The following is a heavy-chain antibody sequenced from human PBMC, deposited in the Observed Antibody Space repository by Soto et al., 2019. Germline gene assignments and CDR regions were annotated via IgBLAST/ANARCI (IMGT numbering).Heavy chain of an antibody. V-gene: IGHV1-2*04. CDR3: ARDMTSIAARRALDY. J-gene: IGHJ4*02. CDR2: INPNSGGT. CDR1: GYTFTGYY. Sequence: GASVKVSCKASGYTFTGYYMHWVRQAPGQGLEWMGWINPNSGGTTYAQKFQGWVTMTRDTSISTAYMELSRLRSDDTAVYSCARDMTSIAARRALDYWGQGTLVTVSS. D-gene: IGHD6-6*01.